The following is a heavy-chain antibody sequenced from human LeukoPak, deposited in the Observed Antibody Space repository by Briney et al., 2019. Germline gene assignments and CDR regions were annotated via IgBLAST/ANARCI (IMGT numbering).Heavy chain of an antibody. D-gene: IGHD6-19*01. V-gene: IGHV3-23*01. J-gene: IGHJ5*02. CDR2: ISGSGDNT. CDR1: GFTFSTYA. Sequence: GGSLRLSCAASGFTFSTYAMNWVRQAPGKGLEWVSAISGSGDNTYHADSVKGRFSISRDNSKNTLYLQMNDLRAEDTAVYYCAKDKGYSSGWYLLDPWGQGTLVTVSS. CDR3: AKDKGYSSGWYLLDP.